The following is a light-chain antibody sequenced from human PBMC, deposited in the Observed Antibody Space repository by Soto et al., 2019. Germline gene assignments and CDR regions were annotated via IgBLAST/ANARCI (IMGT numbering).Light chain of an antibody. CDR2: DVS. Sequence: QSVLTQRRSVSGSPGQSVTISCTGTSSDVGGYNYVSWYQQHPGKAPKLMIYDVSKRPSGIPDRFSRSKCGNAAYLNICGLMAEGEADYCCSSYASSYTPGVFGTGTKV. J-gene: IGLJ1*01. V-gene: IGLV2-11*01. CDR3: SSYASSYTPGV. CDR1: SSDVGGYNY.